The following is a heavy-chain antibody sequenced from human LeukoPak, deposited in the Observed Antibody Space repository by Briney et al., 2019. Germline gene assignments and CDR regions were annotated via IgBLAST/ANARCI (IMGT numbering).Heavy chain of an antibody. CDR1: GYTFTNYH. Sequence: ASLKVSCTASGYTFTNYHINWVRQAPGQGLEWMGWINPNTGDRGYAQKFQGRVSITSDTSISTAYMELGSPRSEDTAVYFRARTTSLTASGYDYWGQGTLVTVSS. V-gene: IGHV1-8*03. J-gene: IGHJ4*02. CDR3: ARTTSLTASGYDY. CDR2: INPNTGDR. D-gene: IGHD4-17*01.